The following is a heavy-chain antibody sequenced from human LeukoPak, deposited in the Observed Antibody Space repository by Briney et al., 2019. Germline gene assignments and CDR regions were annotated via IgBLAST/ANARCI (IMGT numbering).Heavy chain of an antibody. D-gene: IGHD6-19*01. CDR2: IYYSGST. CDR1: GGSISSYY. V-gene: IGHV4-59*01. J-gene: IGHJ5*02. CDR3: ARDRTTAVAGTGWFDP. Sequence: PSETLSLTCTVSGGSISSYYWSWIRQPPGKGLEWIGYIYYSGSTNYNPSLKSRVTISVDTSKNQFSLKLSSVTAADTAVYYCARDRTTAVAGTGWFDPWGQGTLVTVSS.